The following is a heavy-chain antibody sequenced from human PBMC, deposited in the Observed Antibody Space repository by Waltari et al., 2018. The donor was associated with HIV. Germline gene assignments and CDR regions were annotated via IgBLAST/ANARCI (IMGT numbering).Heavy chain of an antibody. D-gene: IGHD4-17*01. CDR2: IKQDGSEK. CDR1: GLPFSSYW. Sequence: EVQLVESGGGLVQPGGSLGLSCAASGLPFSSYWMSWVRQAPGKGLEWVANIKQDGSEKYYVDSVKGRFTISRDNAKNSLYLQMNSLRAEDTAVYYCARSPYDIYGDYDLCDYWGQGTLVTVSS. J-gene: IGHJ4*02. V-gene: IGHV3-7*01. CDR3: ARSPYDIYGDYDLCDY.